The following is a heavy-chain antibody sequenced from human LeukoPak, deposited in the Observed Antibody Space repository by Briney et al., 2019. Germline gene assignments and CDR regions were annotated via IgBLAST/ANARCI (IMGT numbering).Heavy chain of an antibody. CDR1: GVTFSSCG. V-gene: IGHV3-30*18. Sequence: PGGSLTLSCAASGVTFSSCGMYWGCLRPRQGKGRVGVTSYDGSNEYYADSVKGRFTISRDNSTNTLYLQMNSLRAEDTAVYYCAKEQITTVRGAAYYYMDVWGKGTTVTVSS. J-gene: IGHJ6*03. CDR3: AKEQITTVRGAAYYYMDV. CDR2: TSYDGSNE. D-gene: IGHD3-10*01.